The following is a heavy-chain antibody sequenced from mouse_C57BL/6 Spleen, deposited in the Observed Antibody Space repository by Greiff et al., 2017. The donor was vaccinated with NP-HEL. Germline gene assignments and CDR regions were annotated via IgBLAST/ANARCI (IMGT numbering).Heavy chain of an antibody. V-gene: IGHV1-81*01. Sequence: QVQLQQSGAELARPGASVKLSCKASGYTFTSYGISWVKQRTGQGLEWIGEIYPRSGNTYYNEKFKGKATLTADKSSSTAYMELRSLTAEDSAGYFCSRPTTVVAGDYFDDWGQGTTLTVS. D-gene: IGHD1-1*01. J-gene: IGHJ2*01. CDR3: SRPTTVVAGDYFDD. CDR2: IYPRSGNT. CDR1: GYTFTSYG.